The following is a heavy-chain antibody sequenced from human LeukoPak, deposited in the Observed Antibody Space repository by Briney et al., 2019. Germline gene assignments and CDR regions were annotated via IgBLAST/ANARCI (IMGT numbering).Heavy chain of an antibody. CDR1: GFTLSSKY. D-gene: IGHD6-19*01. Sequence: AGSLSLSCAASGFTLSSKYMGWVSQAPGKGLEWVSVIHPGGTIYYADSVKGTFTISRDNSKNTLYLEMNTLRVEDTAVYYCAMYSSAWYAVYWGQGTLVTVSS. CDR3: AMYSSAWYAVY. CDR2: IHPGGTI. J-gene: IGHJ4*02. V-gene: IGHV3-66*01.